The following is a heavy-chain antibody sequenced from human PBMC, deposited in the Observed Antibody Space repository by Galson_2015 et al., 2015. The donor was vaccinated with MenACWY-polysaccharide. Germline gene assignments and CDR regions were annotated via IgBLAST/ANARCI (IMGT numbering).Heavy chain of an antibody. J-gene: IGHJ6*02. D-gene: IGHD1-26*01. CDR2: ISGGGGGT. CDR3: AKCWYSVYYDMDV. V-gene: IGHV3-23*01. Sequence: SLRLSCAASGFTFSSYAMNWVRQAPGKGLEWVSGISGGGGGTNYADSVKGRFTISRDNSKNTLYLQMNSLRAEDTAVYYCAKCWYSVYYDMDVWGQGTTDTVSS. CDR1: GFTFSSYA.